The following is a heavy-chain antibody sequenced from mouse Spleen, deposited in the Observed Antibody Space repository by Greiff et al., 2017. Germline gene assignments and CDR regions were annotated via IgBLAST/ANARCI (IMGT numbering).Heavy chain of an antibody. CDR2: INSDGGST. V-gene: IGHV5-2*03. D-gene: IGHD2-4*01. CDR3: ARRGATMITTDWYFDV. Sequence: EVMLVESGGGLVQPGESLKLSCESNEYEFPSHDMSWVRKTPEKRLELVAAINSDGGSTYYPDTMERRFIISRDNTKKTLYLQMSSLRSEDTALYYCARRGATMITTDWYFDVWGAGTTVTVSS. CDR1: EYEFPSHD. J-gene: IGHJ1*01.